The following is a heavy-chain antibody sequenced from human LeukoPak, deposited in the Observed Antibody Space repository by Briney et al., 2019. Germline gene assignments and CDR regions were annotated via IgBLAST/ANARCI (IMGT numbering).Heavy chain of an antibody. D-gene: IGHD1-14*01. CDR3: ARDPEWGAFDI. V-gene: IGHV1-2*02. Sequence: GASVKVSCKASGYTFTGYYMHWVRQAPGQGLEWMGWINPNSGGTNYARKFQGRVTMTRDTSISTAYMELSRLRSDDTAVYYCARDPEWGAFDIWGQGTMVTVSS. CDR1: GYTFTGYY. J-gene: IGHJ3*02. CDR2: INPNSGGT.